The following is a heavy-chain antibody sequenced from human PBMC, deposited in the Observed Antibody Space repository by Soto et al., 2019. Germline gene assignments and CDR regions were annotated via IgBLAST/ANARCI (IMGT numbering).Heavy chain of an antibody. D-gene: IGHD6-6*01. Sequence: QLQLQESGSGLVKPSQTLSLTCAVSGGSISSGGYSWSWIRQPPGKGLEWIGYIYHSGSTYYNPSLKSRVTISVDRSKNQFSLKLSSVTAADTAVYYCARVTSSIAAPGDPNNWFDPWGQGTLVTVSS. CDR1: GGSISSGGYS. CDR2: IYHSGST. CDR3: ARVTSSIAAPGDPNNWFDP. V-gene: IGHV4-30-2*01. J-gene: IGHJ5*02.